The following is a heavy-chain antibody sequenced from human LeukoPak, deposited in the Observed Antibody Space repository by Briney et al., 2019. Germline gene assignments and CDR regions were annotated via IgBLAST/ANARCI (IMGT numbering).Heavy chain of an antibody. CDR2: IIPIFGTA. CDR3: ARSRIAAAGISFGY. Sequence: GASVKVSCKASGGTFSSYAISWVRQAPGQGLEWMGGIIPIFGTANYAQKFQGRVTITTDESTSTAYMELSSLRSEDTAVYYCARSRIAAAGISFGYWGQGTLVTVSS. CDR1: GGTFSSYA. V-gene: IGHV1-69*05. D-gene: IGHD6-13*01. J-gene: IGHJ4*02.